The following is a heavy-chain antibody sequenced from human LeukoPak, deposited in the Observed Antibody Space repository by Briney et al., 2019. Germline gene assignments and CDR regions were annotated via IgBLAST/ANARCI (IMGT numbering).Heavy chain of an antibody. V-gene: IGHV1-46*01. Sequence: GASVKVSCTASGYTFTSYYMHWVRQAPGQGLEWMGIINPSGGSTSYAQKFQGRVTMTRDTSTSTVYMELSSLRSEDTAVYYCARHGVVITVFDYWGQGTLATVSS. CDR1: GYTFTSYY. CDR2: INPSGGST. J-gene: IGHJ4*02. D-gene: IGHD3-3*01. CDR3: ARHGVVITVFDY.